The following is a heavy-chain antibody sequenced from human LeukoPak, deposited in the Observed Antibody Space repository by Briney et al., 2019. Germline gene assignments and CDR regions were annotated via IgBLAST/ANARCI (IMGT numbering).Heavy chain of an antibody. D-gene: IGHD6-13*01. CDR2: INYSGSN. V-gene: IGHV4-59*01. J-gene: IGHJ5*02. CDR3: ARGSDSSTLNWFDP. CDR1: GGFISSNY. Sequence: PSETLSLPCSVSGGFISSNYGSWIRQPPGKGLEWIGYINYSGSNNYNPSLKSRVTISVDTSKNQFPLKVTSVTAADTGVYYCARGSDSSTLNWFDPWGQGTLVTVSS.